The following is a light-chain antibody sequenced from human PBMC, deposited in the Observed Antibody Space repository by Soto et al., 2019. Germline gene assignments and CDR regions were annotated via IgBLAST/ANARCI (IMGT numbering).Light chain of an antibody. Sequence: VFTHSPDTLSLAPGERATLSCRASQFLSSYLAWYQQKPGQPPRLLIYDTSNRATGIPARFSGSRSGTDFTLTISSLETEDFGVYFCHQRNKFGQGTRLEIK. CDR2: DTS. J-gene: IGKJ5*01. CDR1: QFLSSY. CDR3: HQRNK. V-gene: IGKV3-11*01.